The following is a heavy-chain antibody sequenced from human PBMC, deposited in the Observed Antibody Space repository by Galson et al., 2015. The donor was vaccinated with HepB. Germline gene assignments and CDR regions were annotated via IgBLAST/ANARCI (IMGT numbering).Heavy chain of an antibody. Sequence: SLRLSCAASGFTFSSYAMHWVRQAPGKGLEWVAVISYDGSNKYYADSVKGRFTISRDNSKNTLYLQMNSLRAEDTAVYYCARDRSMVRGVIPGIFDYWGQGTLVTVSS. D-gene: IGHD3-10*01. CDR3: ARDRSMVRGVIPGIFDY. CDR2: ISYDGSNK. V-gene: IGHV3-30-3*01. J-gene: IGHJ4*02. CDR1: GFTFSSYA.